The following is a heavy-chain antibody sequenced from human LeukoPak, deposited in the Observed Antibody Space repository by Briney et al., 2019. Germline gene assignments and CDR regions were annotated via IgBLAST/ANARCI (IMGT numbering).Heavy chain of an antibody. V-gene: IGHV3-48*03. CDR2: ISSSGSTI. J-gene: IGHJ4*02. Sequence: GGSLRLSCAAAGFTFSSYEMNWVRQPPGKGLEWVSYISSSGSTIYYADSVKGRFTISRDNAKNSLYLQMNSLRAEDTAVYYCARGNWAEDGYFDYWGQGTLVTVSS. D-gene: IGHD7-27*01. CDR1: GFTFSSYE. CDR3: ARGNWAEDGYFDY.